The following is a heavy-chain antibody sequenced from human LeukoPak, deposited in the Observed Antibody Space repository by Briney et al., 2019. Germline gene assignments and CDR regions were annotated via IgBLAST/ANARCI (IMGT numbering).Heavy chain of an antibody. CDR1: GFTFSSYE. CDR2: VSSSASTI. Sequence: GGSLRLSCAASGFTFSSYEMNWVRQAPGKGLEWVSYVSSSASTIYYADSVKGRFTISRDNAKNSLYLQMSSLRAEDTAVYYCARGPREWELLGYAFDIWGQGTMVSVSS. D-gene: IGHD1-26*01. J-gene: IGHJ3*02. V-gene: IGHV3-48*03. CDR3: ARGPREWELLGYAFDI.